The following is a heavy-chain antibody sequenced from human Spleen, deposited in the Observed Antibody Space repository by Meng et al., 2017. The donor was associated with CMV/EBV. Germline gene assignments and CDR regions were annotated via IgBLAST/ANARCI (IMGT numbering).Heavy chain of an antibody. CDR1: GFTFSNYG. V-gene: IGHV3-30*02. Sequence: GESLKISCAASGFTFSNYGMHWVRQAPGKGLEWVAFIHYDGSNKYYADSVKGRFTISRDNSENTLFLQMNSLRAEDRAVYYCARDLGAGTMVRGVSFYGMDVWGQGTTVTVSS. J-gene: IGHJ6*02. CDR3: ARDLGAGTMVRGVSFYGMDV. CDR2: IHYDGSNK. D-gene: IGHD3-10*01.